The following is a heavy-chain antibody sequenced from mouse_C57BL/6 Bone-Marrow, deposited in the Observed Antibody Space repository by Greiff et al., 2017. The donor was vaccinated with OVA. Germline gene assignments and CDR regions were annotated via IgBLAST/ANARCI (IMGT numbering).Heavy chain of an antibody. CDR2: INYDGSST. J-gene: IGHJ4*01. D-gene: IGHD3-2*02. Sequence: DVKLVESEGGLVQPGSSMKLSCTASGFTFSDYYMAWVRQVPEKGLEWVANINYDGSSTYYLDSLKSRFIISRDNAKNILYLQMSSLKSEDTATYYWARVPTAQRAMDYWGQGTSVTVSS. CDR1: GFTFSDYY. V-gene: IGHV5-16*01. CDR3: ARVPTAQRAMDY.